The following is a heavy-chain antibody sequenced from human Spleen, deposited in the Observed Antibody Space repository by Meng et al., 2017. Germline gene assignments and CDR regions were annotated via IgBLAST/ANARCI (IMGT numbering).Heavy chain of an antibody. D-gene: IGHD3-10*01. V-gene: IGHV4-38-2*01. CDR1: GYSITGSYN. J-gene: IGHJ4*02. Sequence: SETLSLTCAVSGYSITGSYNWGWIRQSPGKGLEWIGSIYQSGSTYYNPSLKSRVTMSADTSKNQFSLKLSSVTAADTAVYYCARNLWFGELVPPYYFDYWGQGTLVTVSS. CDR3: ARNLWFGELVPPYYFDY. CDR2: IYQSGST.